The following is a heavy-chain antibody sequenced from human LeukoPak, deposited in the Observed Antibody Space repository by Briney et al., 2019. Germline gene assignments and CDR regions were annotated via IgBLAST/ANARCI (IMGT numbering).Heavy chain of an antibody. CDR2: IKQDGSEK. Sequence: GGSLRLSCAASGFTFSSYWMSWVRQAPGKGLEWVANIKQDGSEKYYVDSVKGRFTISRDNAKNSLYLQMNSLRAEDTAVYYCARGCSGGSCYEPKFDPWGQGTLVTVSS. CDR1: GFTFSSYW. CDR3: ARGCSGGSCYEPKFDP. D-gene: IGHD2-15*01. J-gene: IGHJ5*02. V-gene: IGHV3-7*01.